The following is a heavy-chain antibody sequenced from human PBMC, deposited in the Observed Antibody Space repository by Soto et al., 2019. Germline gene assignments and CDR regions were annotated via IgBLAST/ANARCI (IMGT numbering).Heavy chain of an antibody. CDR2: ISAYNGNT. CDR1: GYTFTSYG. V-gene: IGHV1-18*04. Sequence: QVQLVQSGAEVKKPGASVKVSCKASGYTFTSYGISWVRQAPGQGLEWMGWISAYNGNTYYADSVKGRFTISRDNSKNTLYLQMNSLRAEDTAVYYCAKSAVTEKDCPDYWGQGTLVTVSS. D-gene: IGHD4-17*01. J-gene: IGHJ4*02. CDR3: AKSAVTEKDCPDY.